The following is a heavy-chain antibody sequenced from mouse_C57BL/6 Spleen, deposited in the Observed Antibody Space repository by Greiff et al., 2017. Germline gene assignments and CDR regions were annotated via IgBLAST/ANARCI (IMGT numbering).Heavy chain of an antibody. J-gene: IGHJ4*01. CDR2: IRNKANGYTT. CDR3: VKAAGYYAMDY. V-gene: IGHV7-4*01. Sequence: EVKVVESGGGLVQPGASLRLSCAASGFTFTDYYMSWVRPPPGQAPEWLAFIRNKANGYTTEYTASVKGRFTISRDNSQNVLYLHMNTLRAEDSATYDCVKAAGYYAMDYWGQGTSVTVSS. CDR1: GFTFTDYY.